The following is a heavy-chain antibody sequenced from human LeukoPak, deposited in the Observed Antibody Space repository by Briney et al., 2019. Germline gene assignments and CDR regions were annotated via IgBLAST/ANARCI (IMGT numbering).Heavy chain of an antibody. J-gene: IGHJ4*02. Sequence: GGSLRLSCAASGFILRRYWMHWVRQAPGKGLVWVSRINTDGSSTSYADSVKGRFTISRDNAKNSLYLQMDSLRAEDTAVYYCARDTYDRGWNGLFDYWGQGTLVTVSS. CDR3: ARDTYDRGWNGLFDY. CDR1: GFILRRYW. V-gene: IGHV3-74*01. D-gene: IGHD6-19*01. CDR2: INTDGSST.